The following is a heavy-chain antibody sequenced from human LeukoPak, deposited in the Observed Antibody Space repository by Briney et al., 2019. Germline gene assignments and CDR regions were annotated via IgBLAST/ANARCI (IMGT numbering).Heavy chain of an antibody. D-gene: IGHD5-18*01. Sequence: SETLSLTCTVSGGSISSSSYYWGWIRQPPGKGLEWIGSIYYSGSTYYNPSLKSRITISVDTSKNQFSLKLSSVTAADTAVYYCASIRGYSYGYRVPSDSPYFDYWGQGTLVTVSS. CDR1: GGSISSSSYY. V-gene: IGHV4-39*07. CDR3: ASIRGYSYGYRVPSDSPYFDY. J-gene: IGHJ4*02. CDR2: IYYSGST.